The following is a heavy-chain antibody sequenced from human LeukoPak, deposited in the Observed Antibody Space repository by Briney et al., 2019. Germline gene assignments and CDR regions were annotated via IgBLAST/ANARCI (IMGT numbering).Heavy chain of an antibody. CDR2: IGSSSSYI. CDR1: GFTFSSYS. D-gene: IGHD2/OR15-2a*01. Sequence: GGSLRLSCAASGFTFSSYSMNWVRQAPGKGLEWVSSIGSSSSYIYYADSVKGRFTISRDNAKNSLYLQMNSLRAEDTAVYYCARGSSGRFDPWGQGTLVTVSS. CDR3: ARGSSGRFDP. J-gene: IGHJ5*02. V-gene: IGHV3-21*01.